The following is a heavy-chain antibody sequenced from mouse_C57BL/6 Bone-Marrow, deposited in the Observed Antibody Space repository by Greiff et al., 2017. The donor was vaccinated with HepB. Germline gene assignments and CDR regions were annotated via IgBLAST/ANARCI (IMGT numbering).Heavy chain of an antibody. CDR2: IWWDDDK. CDR1: GFSLSTFGMG. Sequence: QVTLKVSGPGLLQPSQTLSLTCSFSGFSLSTFGMGVGWIRQPSGKGLEWLAHIWWDDDKYYNPALKSRLTISKDTSKNQIFLKLANVDTADTATDYCARIEAYYYGSRDYWYFDVWGTGTTVTVSS. CDR3: ARIEAYYYGSRDYWYFDV. V-gene: IGHV8-8*01. D-gene: IGHD1-1*01. J-gene: IGHJ1*03.